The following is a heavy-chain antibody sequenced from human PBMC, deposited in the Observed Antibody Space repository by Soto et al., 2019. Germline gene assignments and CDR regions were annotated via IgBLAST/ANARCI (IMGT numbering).Heavy chain of an antibody. J-gene: IGHJ5*02. D-gene: IGHD3-3*01. V-gene: IGHV1-2*02. CDR1: GYTFTSYF. CDR3: ARGGGTILAPLP. CDR2: INPNSGAT. Sequence: VASVKVSCKASGYTFTSYFMHWVRQAPGQGLEWMGWINPNSGATKYAQKFQGRVTLSRDTSISTAYMELSGLRSDDTAVYYCARGGGTILAPLPWGQGTLVTVSS.